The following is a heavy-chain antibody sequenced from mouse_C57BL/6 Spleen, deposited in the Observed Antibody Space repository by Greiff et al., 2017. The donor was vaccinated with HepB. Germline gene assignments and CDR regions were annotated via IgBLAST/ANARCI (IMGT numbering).Heavy chain of an antibody. CDR2: INPNNGGT. D-gene: IGHD1-1*01. J-gene: IGHJ4*01. Sequence: EVQLQQSGPELVKPGASVKIPCKASGYTFTDYNMDWVKQSHGKSLEWIGDINPNNGGTIYNQKFKGKATLTVDKSSSTAYMELRSLTSEDTAVYYCALGYGSSYGAMDYWGQGTSVTVSS. V-gene: IGHV1-18*01. CDR3: ALGYGSSYGAMDY. CDR1: GYTFTDYN.